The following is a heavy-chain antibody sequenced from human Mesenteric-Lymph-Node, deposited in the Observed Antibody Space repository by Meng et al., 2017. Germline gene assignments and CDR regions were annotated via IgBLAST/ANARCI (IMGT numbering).Heavy chain of an antibody. CDR3: ARDDRGYSGYDCDY. V-gene: IGHV3-30-3*01. Sequence: QVQLVESGGGVVQPGRSLRLSCAASGFTFSRYTMHWVRQAPGKGLEWVAVLSYDGSNRYSASVKGRFTISRDNSKNTLYLQMNSLRGEDTAVYYCARDDRGYSGYDCDYWGQGTLVTVSS. CDR2: LSYDGSNR. D-gene: IGHD5-12*01. J-gene: IGHJ4*02. CDR1: GFTFSRYT.